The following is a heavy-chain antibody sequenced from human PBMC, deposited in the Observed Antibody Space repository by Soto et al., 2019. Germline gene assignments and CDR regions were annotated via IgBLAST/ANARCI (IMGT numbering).Heavy chain of an antibody. CDR2: ISAYNGNT. CDR3: ARDGYGVVVYYYGMDV. J-gene: IGHJ6*02. CDR1: GYTFTSYG. Sequence: GESLKISCKGSGYTFTSYGISWVRQAPGQGLEWMGWISAYNGNTNYAQKLQGRVTMTTDTSTSTAYMELRSLRSDDTAVYYCARDGYGVVVYYYGMDVWGQGTTVTVSS. V-gene: IGHV1-18*01. D-gene: IGHD2-15*01.